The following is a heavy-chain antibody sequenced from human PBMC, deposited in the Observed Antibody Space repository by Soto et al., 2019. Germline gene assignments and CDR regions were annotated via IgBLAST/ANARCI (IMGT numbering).Heavy chain of an antibody. CDR3: ARDAYAGGDSCLEWSRRGGYYYYCMDV. V-gene: IGHV4-30-4*01. CDR2: IYYSGST. D-gene: IGHD3-3*02. J-gene: IGHJ6*02. Sequence: PSETLSLTCTVSGGSISSGDYYWSWIRQPPGKVLEWIGYIYYSGSTYYNPSLKSRVTISVDTSKNQFSLKLSSGTAADTAVYDGARDAYAGGDSCLEWSRRGGYYYYCMDVWGQGATVTVSS. CDR1: GGSISSGDYY.